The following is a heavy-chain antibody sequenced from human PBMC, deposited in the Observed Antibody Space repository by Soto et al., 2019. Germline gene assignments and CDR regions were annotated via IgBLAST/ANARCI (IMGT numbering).Heavy chain of an antibody. Sequence: QVQLQESGPGLVKPSETLSLTCTVSGGSISSYYWSWIRQPPGKGLEWIGYIYYSGSTNYNPSLKSRVTISVDTSKNQFSLKLSSVTAADTAVYYYARDRDTFDYWGQGTLVTVSS. V-gene: IGHV4-59*01. D-gene: IGHD5-18*01. CDR2: IYYSGST. J-gene: IGHJ4*02. CDR3: ARDRDTFDY. CDR1: GGSISSYY.